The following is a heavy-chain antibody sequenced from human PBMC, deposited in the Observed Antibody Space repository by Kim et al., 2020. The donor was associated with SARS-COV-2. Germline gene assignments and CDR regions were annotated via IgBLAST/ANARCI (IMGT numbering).Heavy chain of an antibody. V-gene: IGHV1-18*01. CDR3: ARDRVVVVAVTPGDWFDP. CDR2: ISAYNGNT. Sequence: ASVKVSCKASGYTFTSYGISWVRQAPGQGLEWMGWISAYNGNTYYAQKLQGRVTMTTDTSTSTAYMELRSLRSDATAVYYCARDRVVVVAVTPGDWFDPWGQGTLVTVSS. D-gene: IGHD2-15*01. CDR1: GYTFTSYG. J-gene: IGHJ5*02.